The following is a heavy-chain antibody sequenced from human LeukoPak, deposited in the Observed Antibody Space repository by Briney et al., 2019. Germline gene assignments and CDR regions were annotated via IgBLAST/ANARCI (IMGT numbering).Heavy chain of an antibody. CDR1: GFTFSSYA. J-gene: IGHJ4*02. CDR2: ISGSGGST. CDR3: AKDSSGWNLFDY. Sequence: GGSLRLSCAASGFTFSSYAMSWVRQAPGKGLEWVSAISGSGGSTYYADSVKGRYTISRDNSKNTLYLQMNSLRAEDTAVYYCAKDSSGWNLFDYWGQGTLVTVSS. V-gene: IGHV3-23*01. D-gene: IGHD6-19*01.